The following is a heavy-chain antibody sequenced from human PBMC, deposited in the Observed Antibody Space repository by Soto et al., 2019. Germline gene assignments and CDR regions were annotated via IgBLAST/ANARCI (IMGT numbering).Heavy chain of an antibody. CDR2: IIAGNGIT. CDR3: ARAVAVPADFDY. Sequence: ASVKVSCKASGYTFTSYAISWVRQAPGQRLEWMGRIIAGNGITNYSQKFQGRVTITRDTSASTAYMELSSLRSEDTAVYYCARAVAVPADFDYWGQGTLVTVSS. J-gene: IGHJ4*02. D-gene: IGHD6-19*01. CDR1: GYTFTSYA. V-gene: IGHV1-3*01.